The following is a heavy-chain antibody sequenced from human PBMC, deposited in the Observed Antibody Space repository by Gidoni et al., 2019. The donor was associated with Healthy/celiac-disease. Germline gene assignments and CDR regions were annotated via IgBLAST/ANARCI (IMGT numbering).Heavy chain of an antibody. V-gene: IGHV4-34*01. Sequence: QVQLQQWGAGLLKPSETLSLTCAVYGGAFSGYYWSWIRQTPGKGLEWIGEINHNGSTNYNPSLKSRVTISVDTSKNQFSLKLSSVTAADTAVYYCARGLSWSSSWYGRSGVFDIWGQGTMVTVSS. CDR3: ARGLSWSSSWYGRSGVFDI. CDR2: INHNGST. J-gene: IGHJ3*02. D-gene: IGHD6-13*01. CDR1: GGAFSGYY.